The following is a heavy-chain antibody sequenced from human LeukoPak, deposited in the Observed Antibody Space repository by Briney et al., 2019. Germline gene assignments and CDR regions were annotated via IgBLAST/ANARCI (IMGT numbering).Heavy chain of an antibody. Sequence: GGSLRLSCAASGFTFSSYAMSWVRQAPGKGLEWVSAISGSGGSTYYADSVKGRFTISRDNSKNTLYLQMNSLRAEDTAAYYCAKSKSLWFGEFDYWGQGTLVTVSS. CDR3: AKSKSLWFGEFDY. CDR2: ISGSGGST. D-gene: IGHD3-10*01. V-gene: IGHV3-23*01. CDR1: GFTFSSYA. J-gene: IGHJ4*02.